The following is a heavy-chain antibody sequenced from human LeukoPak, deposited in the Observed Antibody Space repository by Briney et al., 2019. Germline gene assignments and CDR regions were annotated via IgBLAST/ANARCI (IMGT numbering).Heavy chain of an antibody. CDR3: AKDSQSIAAAGTYYYGMDV. D-gene: IGHD6-13*01. J-gene: IGHJ6*02. CDR1: GFTFDDYA. V-gene: IGHV3-9*01. Sequence: PGGSLRLSCAASGFTFDDYAMHWVRQAPGKGLEWVSGISWNSGSIGYADSVKGRFTISRDNAKNSLYLQMNSLRAEDTALYYCAKDSQSIAAAGTYYYGMDVWGQGTTVTVSS. CDR2: ISWNSGSI.